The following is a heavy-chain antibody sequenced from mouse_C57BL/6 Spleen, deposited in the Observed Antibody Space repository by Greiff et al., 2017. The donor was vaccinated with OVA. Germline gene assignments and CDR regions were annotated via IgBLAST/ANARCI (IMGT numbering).Heavy chain of an antibody. CDR3: TSDSITRGFAY. CDR1: GYAFSSYW. D-gene: IGHD1-1*01. V-gene: IGHV1-80*01. Sequence: QVQLQQSGAELVKPGASVKISCKASGYAFSSYWMNWVKQRPGKGLEWIGQIYPGDGDTNYNGKFKGKATLTADKSSSTAYMQLSSLTSEDSAVYCCTSDSITRGFAYWGQGTLVTVSA. J-gene: IGHJ3*01. CDR2: IYPGDGDT.